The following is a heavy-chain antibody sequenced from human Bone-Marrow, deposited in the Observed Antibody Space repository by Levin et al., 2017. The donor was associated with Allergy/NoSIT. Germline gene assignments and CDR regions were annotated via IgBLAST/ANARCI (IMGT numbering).Heavy chain of an antibody. CDR3: ARHVWGQVVVITGWTGQKYYFDY. D-gene: IGHD3-22*01. J-gene: IGHJ4*02. CDR1: GGSISSSSYY. Sequence: SQTLSLTCTVSGGSISSSSYYWGWIRQPPGKGLEWIGSIYYSGSTYYNPSLKSRVTISVDTSKNQFSLKLSSVTAADTAVYYCARHVWGQVVVITGWTGQKYYFDYWGQGTLVTVSS. V-gene: IGHV4-39*01. CDR2: IYYSGST.